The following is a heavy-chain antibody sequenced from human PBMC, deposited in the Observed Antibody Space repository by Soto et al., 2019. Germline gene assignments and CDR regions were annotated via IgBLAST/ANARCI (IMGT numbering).Heavy chain of an antibody. D-gene: IGHD6-6*01. V-gene: IGHV4-59*01. CDR2: IYYSGST. J-gene: IGHJ5*02. CDR1: GGSISSYY. Sequence: SETLSLTCTVSGGSISSYYWSWIRQPPGKGLEWIGYIYYSGSTNYNPSLKSRVTISVDTSKNQLSLKLSSVTAADTAVYYCAKAPVPDIGSSELWFDPWGQGTLVTVSS. CDR3: AKAPVPDIGSSELWFDP.